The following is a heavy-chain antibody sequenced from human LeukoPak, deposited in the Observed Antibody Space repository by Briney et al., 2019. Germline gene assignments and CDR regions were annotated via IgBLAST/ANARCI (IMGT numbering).Heavy chain of an antibody. CDR2: INPDGSWT. CDR3: ARYEQRPGVTASDP. D-gene: IGHD2-21*02. Sequence: GGSLRLSCAASGFTFNSYWMVWFRQAPGKGPVWVSCINPDGSWTLHADSVKGRFAISRDYARNALYLQLNSLGVEDTAMYYCARYEQRPGVTASDPWSQGTLVTVSS. CDR1: GFTFNSYW. J-gene: IGHJ5*02. V-gene: IGHV3-74*01.